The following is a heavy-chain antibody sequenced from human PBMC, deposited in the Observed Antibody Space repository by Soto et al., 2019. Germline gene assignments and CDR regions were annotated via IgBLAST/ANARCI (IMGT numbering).Heavy chain of an antibody. CDR3: AVAPYDSSGYYYFDY. Sequence: SETLSLTCTVSVASISSYHWSWIRQAPGKGLEWIGYIYYSGSTSYNPSLKSRVTISVDTSKNQFSLKLSSVTAADTAVYYCAVAPYDSSGYYYFDYWGQGTLVTV. D-gene: IGHD3-22*01. CDR1: VASISSYH. J-gene: IGHJ4*02. CDR2: IYYSGST. V-gene: IGHV4-59*01.